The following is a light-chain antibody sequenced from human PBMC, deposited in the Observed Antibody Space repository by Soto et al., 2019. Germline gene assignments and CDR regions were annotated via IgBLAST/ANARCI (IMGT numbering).Light chain of an antibody. CDR2: GVS. J-gene: IGKJ1*01. CDR3: QHYGDSSWT. V-gene: IGKV3-20*01. Sequence: ELVLTQSPVALSLSSGERATLSCRASQSVSSTLLTWYQQKPGQAPRLLIYGVSSRATGSPDRFSGSGSGTYFTLTIRRVEAEDFAVYFCQHYGDSSWTFGQGSRVEIK. CDR1: QSVSSTL.